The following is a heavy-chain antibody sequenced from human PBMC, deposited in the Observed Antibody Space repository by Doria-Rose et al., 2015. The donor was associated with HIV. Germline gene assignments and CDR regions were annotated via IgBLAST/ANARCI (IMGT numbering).Heavy chain of an antibody. D-gene: IGHD6-13*01. CDR2: IFSDDAR. Sequence: QITLKESGPVLVKPTETLTLTCTVSGVSLSSPGMGVSWIRQPPGKALEWLANIFSDDARSYKESRKSRLTFSRGSSKSQVVLTMTDMDPVDTATYYCARIKSSRWYHKYYFDFWGQGTLAIVSA. CDR1: GVSLSSPGMG. CDR3: ARIKSSRWYHKYYFDF. V-gene: IGHV2-26*01. J-gene: IGHJ4*02.